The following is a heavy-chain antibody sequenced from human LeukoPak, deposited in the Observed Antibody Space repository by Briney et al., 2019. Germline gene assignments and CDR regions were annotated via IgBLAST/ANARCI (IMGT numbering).Heavy chain of an antibody. CDR2: INHSGST. J-gene: IGHJ4*02. D-gene: IGHD3-9*01. CDR3: ARGDLYYDILTGYYSEYYFDY. CDR1: GGSFSGYY. V-gene: IGHV4-34*01. Sequence: SETLSLTCAVYGGSFSGYYWSWIRQPPGKGLEWIGEINHSGSTNYNPSLKSRVTISVDTSKNQFSLKLSSVTAADTAEYYCARGDLYYDILTGYYSEYYFDYWGQGTLVTVSS.